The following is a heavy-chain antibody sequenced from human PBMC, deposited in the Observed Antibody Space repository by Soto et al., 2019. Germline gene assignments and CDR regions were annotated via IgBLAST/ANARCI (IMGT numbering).Heavy chain of an antibody. CDR2: IIPIFGTA. J-gene: IGHJ5*02. V-gene: IGHV1-69*13. CDR3: ARVPSSGWLYNWCDP. Sequence: SVKVSSNASGGTLSSYAISWVRQAPVQGLEWMGGIIPIFGTANYAQKFQGRVTITADESTSTAYMELSSLRSEDTAVYYCARVPSSGWLYNWCDPWRKGTLVTVSS. D-gene: IGHD6-19*01. CDR1: GGTLSSYA.